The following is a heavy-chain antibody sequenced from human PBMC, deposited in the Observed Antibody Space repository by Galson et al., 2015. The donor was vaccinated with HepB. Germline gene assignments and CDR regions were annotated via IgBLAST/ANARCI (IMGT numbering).Heavy chain of an antibody. CDR1: GFTFSSYS. CDR2: ISSSSSYI. V-gene: IGHV3-21*01. J-gene: IGHJ6*02. D-gene: IGHD2-2*02. Sequence: SLRLACAASGFTFSSYSMNWVRQAPGKGLEWVSSISSSSSYIYYADSLKGRFTISRDNAKNSLYLQMNSLRVEDTAVYYCARDAYCSGSSCYISYSGMDVWGQGTTVPVSS. CDR3: ARDAYCSGSSCYISYSGMDV.